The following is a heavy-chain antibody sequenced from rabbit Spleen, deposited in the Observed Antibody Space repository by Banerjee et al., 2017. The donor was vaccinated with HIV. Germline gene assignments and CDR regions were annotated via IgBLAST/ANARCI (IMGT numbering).Heavy chain of an antibody. J-gene: IGHJ4*01. CDR1: GFSFSSYYF. CDR3: ARGVAGVIGWNFYL. D-gene: IGHD4-1*01. V-gene: IGHV1S45*01. CDR2: IYAGSSGNN. Sequence: QQQLEESGGGLVKPGGTLTLTCTASGFSFSSYYFMCWVRQAPGKGLEWISGIYAGSSGNNYYDRWAKARLTTTTTSSTTMTLQITTMTTAATAKYFCARGVAGVIGWNFYLWGPGTLVTVS.